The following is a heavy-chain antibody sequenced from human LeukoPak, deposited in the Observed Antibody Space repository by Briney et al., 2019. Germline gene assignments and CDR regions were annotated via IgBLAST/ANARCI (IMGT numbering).Heavy chain of an antibody. V-gene: IGHV3-21*01. CDR2: ISSSSSYI. CDR1: GFTFSSYS. Sequence: GGSLRLSCAASGFTFSSYSINWVRQAPGKGLEWVSSISSSSSYIYYADPVKGRFTISRDNAKNSLYLQMNSLRAEDTAVYYCARAVRGYCSSTSCYLQQSYYYYYMDVWGKGTTVTVSS. J-gene: IGHJ6*03. D-gene: IGHD2-2*01. CDR3: ARAVRGYCSSTSCYLQQSYYYYYMDV.